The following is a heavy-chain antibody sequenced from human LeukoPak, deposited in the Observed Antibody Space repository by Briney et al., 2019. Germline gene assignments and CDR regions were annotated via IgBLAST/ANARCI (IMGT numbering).Heavy chain of an antibody. CDR2: MNPNSGNT. Sequence: GASVKVSCKASGYTFASYDINWVRQAPGQGLDWMGWMNPNSGNTDYAQKFQGRITITGSASISTAYMELSSLRSEDTAVYYCARGLFIKPFDYWGQGTLVTVSS. D-gene: IGHD1-14*01. V-gene: IGHV1-8*03. CDR3: ARGLFIKPFDY. CDR1: GYTFASYD. J-gene: IGHJ4*02.